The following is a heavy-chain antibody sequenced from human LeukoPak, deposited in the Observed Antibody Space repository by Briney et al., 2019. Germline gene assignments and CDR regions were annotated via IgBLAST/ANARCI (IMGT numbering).Heavy chain of an antibody. J-gene: IGHJ4*02. CDR3: ARDTQYSSGYGDYFDY. Sequence: ASVKVSCKASGGTFSSYTISWVRQAPGQGLEWMGRIIPILGIVNYAQKFQGRVTITADKSTSTAYMELSSLRSEDTAVYYCARDTQYSSGYGDYFDYWGQGTLVTVSS. CDR2: IIPILGIV. CDR1: GGTFSSYT. D-gene: IGHD6-19*01. V-gene: IGHV1-69*04.